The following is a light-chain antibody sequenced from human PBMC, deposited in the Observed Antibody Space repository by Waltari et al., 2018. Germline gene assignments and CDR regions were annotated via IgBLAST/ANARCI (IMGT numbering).Light chain of an antibody. CDR2: GAS. Sequence: EIVLTQSPGTLSLSPGERATLSCRASQSVSSSYLAWYQQKPGQAPRLLIYGASSRATGIPDRFSGSGSGTDFTLTISGLQPEDFATYFCQQSHRSPWTFGQGTQVDI. V-gene: IGKV3-20*01. CDR3: QQSHRSPWT. CDR1: QSVSSSY. J-gene: IGKJ1*01.